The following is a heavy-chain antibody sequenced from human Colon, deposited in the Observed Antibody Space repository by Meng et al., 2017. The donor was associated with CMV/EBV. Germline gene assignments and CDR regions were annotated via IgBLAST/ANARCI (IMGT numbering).Heavy chain of an antibody. V-gene: IGHV3-23*01. Sequence: GGSLRLSCAASGFSFYKYAMSWVRQAPGRGLEWVASISGPGGSTSYADSVKGRFTISRENFRNTMYLQMDSVRAEDTAIYYCAKDPYYDFWSGGTQYYYGMDVWGHGTTVTVSS. CDR1: GFSFYKYA. CDR2: ISGPGGST. CDR3: AKDPYYDFWSGGTQYYYGMDV. D-gene: IGHD3-3*01. J-gene: IGHJ6*02.